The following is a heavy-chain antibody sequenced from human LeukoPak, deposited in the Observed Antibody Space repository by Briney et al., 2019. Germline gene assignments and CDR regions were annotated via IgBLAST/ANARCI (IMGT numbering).Heavy chain of an antibody. Sequence: SQTLSLTCAISGDSVSSSSAAWNWIRQSPSRGLEWLGRTYYRSKWYNDYAVSVRSRGTINPDTSKNQFSLQLNSVTPEDTAVYYCAREDYGGNSGTYFDYWGQGTLVTVSS. D-gene: IGHD4-23*01. CDR2: TYYRSKWYN. CDR3: AREDYGGNSGTYFDY. V-gene: IGHV6-1*01. J-gene: IGHJ4*02. CDR1: GDSVSSSSAA.